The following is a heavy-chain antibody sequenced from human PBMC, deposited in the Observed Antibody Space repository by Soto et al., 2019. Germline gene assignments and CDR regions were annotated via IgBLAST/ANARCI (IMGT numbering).Heavy chain of an antibody. CDR1: GWSLSGYY. D-gene: IGHD5-12*01. CDR3: ARGQGGVVATH. Sequence: QVQLQQWGAGLLKPSETLSLNCAVTGWSLSGYYWSWIRQPPGKGLEWIGEVKDGGHTNYSPSLRGRVTISSDTSNNQFSLRLNSVTAADTGVYYCARGQGGVVATHWDQGSLVTVSS. V-gene: IGHV4-34*01. J-gene: IGHJ4*02. CDR2: VKDGGHT.